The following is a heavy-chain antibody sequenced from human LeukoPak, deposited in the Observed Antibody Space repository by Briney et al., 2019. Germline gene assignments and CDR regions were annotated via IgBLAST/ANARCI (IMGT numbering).Heavy chain of an antibody. CDR3: ARQARDYVWGCYRYTPYFDY. J-gene: IGHJ4*02. CDR1: GYSFTSYW. V-gene: IGHV5-51*01. D-gene: IGHD3-16*02. Sequence: GESLKISCKGSGYSFTSYWIGWVRQMPGKGLEWMGIIYPGDSDTRYSPSFQGQVTISAVKSISTAYLQWSSLKASDTAMYYCARQARDYVWGCYRYTPYFDYWGQGTLVTVSS. CDR2: IYPGDSDT.